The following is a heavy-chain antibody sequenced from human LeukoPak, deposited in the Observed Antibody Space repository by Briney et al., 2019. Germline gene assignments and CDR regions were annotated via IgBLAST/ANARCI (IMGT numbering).Heavy chain of an antibody. D-gene: IGHD7-27*01. CDR2: IHYTGRT. Sequence: SDTLSLTCTVSGGSISSYYWSWFRQPPGKGLEWIGNIHYTGRTHYNPSRKSRVTISVDTSKKQVSLKLSSVTAADTAVYYCARDQGWGRPRGSMDVWGKGTTVTVSS. V-gene: IGHV4-59*01. J-gene: IGHJ6*04. CDR3: ARDQGWGRPRGSMDV. CDR1: GGSISSYY.